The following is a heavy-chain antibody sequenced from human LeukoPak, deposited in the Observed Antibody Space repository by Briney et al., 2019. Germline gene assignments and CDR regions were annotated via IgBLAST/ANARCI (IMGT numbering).Heavy chain of an antibody. J-gene: IGHJ5*02. CDR3: AREIQLERRRGLNWFDP. CDR2: INHSGST. V-gene: IGHV4-34*01. CDR1: GGSFSGYY. Sequence: SETLSLTCAVYGGSFSGYYWSWIRQPPGKGLEWIGEINHSGSTNYNPSLKSRVTISVDTSKNQFSLKLSSVTAADTAVYYCAREIQLERRRGLNWFDPWGQGTLVTVSS. D-gene: IGHD1-1*01.